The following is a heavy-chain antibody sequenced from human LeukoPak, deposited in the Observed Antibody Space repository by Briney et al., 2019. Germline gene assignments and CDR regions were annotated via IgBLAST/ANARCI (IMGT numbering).Heavy chain of an antibody. CDR2: VRGTGSNT. CDR3: ARYSSGWIDS. Sequence: GGSLRLSCAASGFTFSTYAMSWVRQAPGKGLEWVSAVRGTGSNTYYADSVKGRSTISRDNSKNTLYLQMNSLRDEDTAVYYCARYSSGWIDSWGQGTLVTVSS. D-gene: IGHD6-19*01. J-gene: IGHJ4*02. V-gene: IGHV3-23*01. CDR1: GFTFSTYA.